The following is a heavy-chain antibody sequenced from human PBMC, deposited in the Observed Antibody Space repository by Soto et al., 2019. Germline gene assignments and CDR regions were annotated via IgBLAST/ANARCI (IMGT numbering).Heavy chain of an antibody. Sequence: GASVKVSCKASGYTFTTHNINWVRQATGQGLEWMGWMNPNSGTTGYAQKFQDRITLTRDTSKTTAYMELSSLRSDDTAVYFCVRYSVGAAYWGQGXQVTVSS. V-gene: IGHV1-8*02. D-gene: IGHD1-26*01. CDR3: VRYSVGAAY. J-gene: IGHJ4*01. CDR1: GYTFTTHN. CDR2: MNPNSGTT.